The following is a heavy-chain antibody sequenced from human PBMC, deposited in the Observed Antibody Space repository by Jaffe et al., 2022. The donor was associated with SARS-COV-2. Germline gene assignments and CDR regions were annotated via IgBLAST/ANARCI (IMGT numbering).Heavy chain of an antibody. CDR1: GGSISSGGYY. V-gene: IGHV4-31*03. J-gene: IGHJ5*02. D-gene: IGHD1-1*01. CDR2: IYYSGST. CDR3: ARGGHTKALYNWFDP. Sequence: QVQLQESGPGLVKPSQTLSLTCTVSGGSISSGGYYWSWIRQHPGKGLEWIGYIYYSGSTYYNPSLKSRVTISVDTSKNQFSLKLSSVTAADTAVYYCARGGHTKALYNWFDPWGQGTLVTVSS.